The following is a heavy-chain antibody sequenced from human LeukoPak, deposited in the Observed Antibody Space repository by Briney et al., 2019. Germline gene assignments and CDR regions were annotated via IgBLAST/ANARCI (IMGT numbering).Heavy chain of an antibody. Sequence: GGSLRLSCAASGFTVSSNYMSWVRQAPGKGLEWVGRSRNKANTYTTDYAASVKGRFAISRDDSRTSLYLQMNSLKSEDTAVYYCVRAGSGWYDWGQGTLVTVSS. V-gene: IGHV3-72*01. CDR2: SRNKANTYTT. CDR1: GFTVSSNY. J-gene: IGHJ4*02. CDR3: VRAGSGWYD. D-gene: IGHD6-19*01.